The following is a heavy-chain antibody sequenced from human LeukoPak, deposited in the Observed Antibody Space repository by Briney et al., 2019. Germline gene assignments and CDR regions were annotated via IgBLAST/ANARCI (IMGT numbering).Heavy chain of an antibody. CDR2: FGGRPDRT. V-gene: IGHV3-23*01. D-gene: IGHD3-10*01. CDR1: GFPFSAYA. Sequence: GGSLRLSCATSGFPFSAYAIRVRQAPGRGLEWVSTFGGRPDRTHYADSVKGRFTISADNSKNTVFLQMDSLTVEDSAVYYCAKGLIGGYYPGNCFFDSWGQGALVTVSS. CDR3: AKGLIGGYYPGNCFFDS. J-gene: IGHJ4*02.